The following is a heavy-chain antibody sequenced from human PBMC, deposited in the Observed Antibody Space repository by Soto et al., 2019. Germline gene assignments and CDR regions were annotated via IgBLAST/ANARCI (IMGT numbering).Heavy chain of an antibody. CDR1: GGTFSSYA. J-gene: IGHJ6*02. V-gene: IGHV1-69*05. CDR2: IIPIFGTA. D-gene: IGHD1-26*01. CDR3: ARDGTRWRHSTYYYYGMDV. Sequence: QVQLVQSGAEVKKPGSSVKVSCKASGGTFSSYAISWVRQAPGQGLEWMGGIIPIFGTANYAQKFQGRVTTTTDESTSTAYMELSSLRSEDTAVYYCARDGTRWRHSTYYYYGMDVWGQGTTVTVSS.